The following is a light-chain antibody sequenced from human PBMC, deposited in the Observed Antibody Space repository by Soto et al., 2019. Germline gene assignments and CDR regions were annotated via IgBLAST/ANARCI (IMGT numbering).Light chain of an antibody. CDR2: EGT. CDR1: SSDVGSYNL. J-gene: IGLJ3*02. V-gene: IGLV2-23*01. Sequence: QSVLTQPASVSGSPGQSITISCTGTSSDVGSYNLVPWYQQHPGKAPKLMIYEGTNRPSGVSNRFSGSKSGNTASLTISGLQAEEEAHYYCSTYAGRVVFGGGTKLTVL. CDR3: STYAGRVV.